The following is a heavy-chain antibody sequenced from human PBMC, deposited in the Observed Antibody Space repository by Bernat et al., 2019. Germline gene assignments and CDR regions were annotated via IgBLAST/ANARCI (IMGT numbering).Heavy chain of an antibody. CDR3: ARDRSLPLVWGSYRQDYYYYYGMDV. Sequence: QVQLVESGGGVVQPGRSLRLSCAASGFTFSTYGMHWVRQAPGKGLEWVAVIWSDGSNKYYADSVKGRFTISRDNSNNTLYLQMNSLRAEDTAVYYCARDRSLPLVWGSYRQDYYYYYGMDVWGQGTTVTVSS. D-gene: IGHD3-16*02. CDR1: GFTFSTYG. V-gene: IGHV3-33*01. CDR2: IWSDGSNK. J-gene: IGHJ6*02.